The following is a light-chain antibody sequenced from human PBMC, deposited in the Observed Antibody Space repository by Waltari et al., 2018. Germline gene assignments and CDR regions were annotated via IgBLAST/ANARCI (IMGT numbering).Light chain of an antibody. J-gene: IGKJ1*01. CDR3: MQRVDVPWT. V-gene: IGKV2-40*01. Sequence: DIVMTQSPLSLPVTPGEPASISCRSSQSLLNSDDGHTYLDWYLQKPGQSPQLLISALSYRASGVPDRFSGSGSATDFTLKISRVEAADVGVYYCMQRVDVPWTFGQGTKVEIK. CDR1: QSLLNSDDGHTY. CDR2: ALS.